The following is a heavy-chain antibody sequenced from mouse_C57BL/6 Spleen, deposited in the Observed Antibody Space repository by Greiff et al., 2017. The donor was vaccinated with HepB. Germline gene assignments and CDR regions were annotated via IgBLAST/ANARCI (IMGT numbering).Heavy chain of an antibody. V-gene: IGHV1-53*01. Sequence: VQLQQPGPELVKPGASVKLSCKASGYTFTSYWMHWVKQRPGQGLEWIGNINPSNGGTNYNEKFKSKATLTVDKSSSTAYMQLSSLTSEDSAVYYCARRSYYYGSSYDAMDYWGQGTSVTVSS. CDR3: ARRSYYYGSSYDAMDY. CDR2: INPSNGGT. D-gene: IGHD1-1*01. J-gene: IGHJ4*01. CDR1: GYTFTSYW.